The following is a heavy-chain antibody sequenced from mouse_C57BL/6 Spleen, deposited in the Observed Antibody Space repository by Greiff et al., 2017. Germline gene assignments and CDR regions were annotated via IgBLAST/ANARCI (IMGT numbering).Heavy chain of an antibody. CDR1: GYTFTDYN. CDR3: ARPGGAAWFAY. V-gene: IGHV1-22*01. D-gene: IGHD3-3*01. J-gene: IGHJ3*01. CDR2: INPNNGGT. Sequence: VQLKESGPELVKPGASVKMSCKASGYTFTDYNMHWVKQSHGKSLEWIGYINPNNGGTSYNQKFKGKATLTVNKSSSTAYMELRSLTSEDSAVYYCARPGGAAWFAYWGQGTLVTVSA.